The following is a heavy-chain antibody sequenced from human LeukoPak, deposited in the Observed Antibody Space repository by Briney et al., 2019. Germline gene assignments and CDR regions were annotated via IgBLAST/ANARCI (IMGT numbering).Heavy chain of an antibody. V-gene: IGHV3-30*14. CDR2: ISYDGSNK. J-gene: IGHJ4*02. CDR3: ARGGHSSGWYEYYFDY. Sequence: GGSLRLSFTGSGFTFSSFGLHWVRQAPGKGLEWVAVISYDGSNKYYADSVKGRFTISRDNSKNTLYLQMNSLRAEDTAVYYCARGGHSSGWYEYYFDYWGQGTLVTVSS. D-gene: IGHD6-13*01. CDR1: GFTFSSFG.